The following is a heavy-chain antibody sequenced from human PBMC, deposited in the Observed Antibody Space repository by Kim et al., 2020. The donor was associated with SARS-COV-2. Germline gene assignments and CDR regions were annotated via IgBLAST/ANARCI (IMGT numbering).Heavy chain of an antibody. D-gene: IGHD2-15*01. CDR2: ISSSSSTI. V-gene: IGHV3-48*02. Sequence: GGSLRLSCEASGFTFSSYSMNWVRQAPGKGLEWVSYISSSSSTIYYADSVKGRFTISRDNAKNSLYLQMNSLGDEDTAVYYCARVAGYCSGGSCYQNYCYYGMDVWGQGTTVTVSS. CDR1: GFTFSSYS. CDR3: ARVAGYCSGGSCYQNYCYYGMDV. J-gene: IGHJ6*02.